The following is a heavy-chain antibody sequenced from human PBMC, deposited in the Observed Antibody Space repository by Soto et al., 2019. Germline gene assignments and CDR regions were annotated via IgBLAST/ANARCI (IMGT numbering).Heavy chain of an antibody. D-gene: IGHD3-3*01. Sequence: QVQLQQWGAGLLKPSETLSLTCAVYGVSFSGYYWSWIRQPPGKGLEWIGENNHSGSTNYNPSLKSRVTISVDTSKNQFYLKLSSVTAADTAVYYCARGTRITIFGVVMNWFDPWGQGTLVTVSS. CDR2: NNHSGST. CDR1: GVSFSGYY. J-gene: IGHJ5*02. V-gene: IGHV4-34*01. CDR3: ARGTRITIFGVVMNWFDP.